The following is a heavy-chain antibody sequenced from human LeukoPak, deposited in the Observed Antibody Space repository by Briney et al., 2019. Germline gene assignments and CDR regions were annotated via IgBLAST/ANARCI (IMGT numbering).Heavy chain of an antibody. CDR1: GGSISSYY. J-gene: IGHJ4*02. CDR2: IYYSGST. D-gene: IGHD6-6*01. Sequence: SETLSLTCTVSGGSISSYYWSWIRQPPGKGLEWIGYIYYSGSTNYNPSLKSRVTISVDTSKNQFSLKLSSVTAADTAVYYCAGIAARASGIDYWGQGTLVTVSS. CDR3: AGIAARASGIDY. V-gene: IGHV4-59*08.